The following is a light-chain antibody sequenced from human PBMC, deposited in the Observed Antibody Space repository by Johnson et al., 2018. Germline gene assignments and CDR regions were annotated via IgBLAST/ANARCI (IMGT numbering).Light chain of an antibody. CDR1: SSNIGNNY. V-gene: IGLV1-51*02. J-gene: IGLJ1*01. CDR2: ENN. CDR3: GTWDSSLSAVNV. Sequence: QSVLTQPPSVSAAPGQKVTISCSGSSSNIGNNYVSWYQQLQGTAPKLLIYENNKRPSGIPDRFSGSKSGTSATLAITGLPTGDEADYYCGTWDSSLSAVNVFGTGTKVTVL.